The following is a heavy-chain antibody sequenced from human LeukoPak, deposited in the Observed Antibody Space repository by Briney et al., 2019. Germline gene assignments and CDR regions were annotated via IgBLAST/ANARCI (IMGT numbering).Heavy chain of an antibody. D-gene: IGHD1-26*01. V-gene: IGHV3-23*01. CDR2: ISGSGGST. J-gene: IGHJ4*02. CDR3: AKRSGSYYDY. Sequence: GGSLRLSCAASGFSFSSYAMRWVRQAPGKGLEWVSAISGSGGSTYYADSVKGRFTISRDNSKNTLYLQMNSLRAEDTAVYYCAKRSGSYYDYWGQGTLVTVSS. CDR1: GFSFSSYA.